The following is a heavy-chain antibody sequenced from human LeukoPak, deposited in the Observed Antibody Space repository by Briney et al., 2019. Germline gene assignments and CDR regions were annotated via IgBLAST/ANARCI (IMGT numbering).Heavy chain of an antibody. CDR2: RSSGSSYT. V-gene: IGHV3-11*03. D-gene: IGHD1-26*01. CDR3: ARSGGTYGWFDP. Sequence: GGSLRLSRAASGFSFSEYYMSWIRQAPGKGLEWVSCRSSGSSYTNYTDSVKGRFTISRDNAKRSLYLQMNSLPAEDTAVYDCARSGGTYGWFDPWGQGTLVTVSS. J-gene: IGHJ5*02. CDR1: GFSFSEYY.